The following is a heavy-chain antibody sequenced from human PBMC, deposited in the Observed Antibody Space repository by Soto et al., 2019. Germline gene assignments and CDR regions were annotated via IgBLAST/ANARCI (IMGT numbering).Heavy chain of an antibody. V-gene: IGHV1-3*01. CDR2: INAGNGNT. D-gene: IGHD3-3*01. Sequence: ASVKVSCKASGYTFTSYAMHWVRQAPGQRLEWMGWINAGNGNTKYSQKFQGRVTITRDTSASTAYMELSSLRSEDTAVYYCATTNPARYDFWSGYQRRPYYFDYWGQGTLVTVSS. J-gene: IGHJ4*02. CDR1: GYTFTSYA. CDR3: ATTNPARYDFWSGYQRRPYYFDY.